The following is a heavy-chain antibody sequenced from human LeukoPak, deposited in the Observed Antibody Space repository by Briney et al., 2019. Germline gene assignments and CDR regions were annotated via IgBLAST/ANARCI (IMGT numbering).Heavy chain of an antibody. CDR1: GGSFSGYY. Sequence: PSETLSLTCAVYGGSFSGYYWSWIRQPPGKGLEWIGEINHSGSTNYNPSLKSRVTISVDTSKNQFSLKLSSVTAADTAVYYCARHPLWYDFWSGIGGYFDYWGQGTLVTVSS. V-gene: IGHV4-34*01. CDR2: INHSGST. CDR3: ARHPLWYDFWSGIGGYFDY. D-gene: IGHD3-3*01. J-gene: IGHJ4*02.